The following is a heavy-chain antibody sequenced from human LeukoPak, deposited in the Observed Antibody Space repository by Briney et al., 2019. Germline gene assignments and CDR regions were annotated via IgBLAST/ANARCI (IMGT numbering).Heavy chain of an antibody. Sequence: SETLSLTCTVSGGSISSYYWSWIRQPPGKGLEWIGYIYYSGSTNYNPSLKSRVTISVDTSKNQFSLKLSSVTAADTAVYYCARDHYGGNSAAFDIWGQGTMVTVSS. CDR1: GGSISSYY. CDR3: ARDHYGGNSAAFDI. D-gene: IGHD4-23*01. J-gene: IGHJ3*02. CDR2: IYYSGST. V-gene: IGHV4-59*01.